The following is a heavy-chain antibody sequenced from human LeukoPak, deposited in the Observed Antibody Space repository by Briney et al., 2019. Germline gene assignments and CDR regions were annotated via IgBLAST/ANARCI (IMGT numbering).Heavy chain of an antibody. Sequence: PGGSLRLSCAASGFTFSSYAMSWLRQAPGKGLVWVSHIQNDGSRTTYADSVKGRFTISRDNAKNTLYLQMNSLSAEDTAVYYCARGQFDAFDIWGQGTLVTVSS. CDR1: GFTFSSYA. CDR3: ARGQFDAFDI. J-gene: IGHJ3*02. V-gene: IGHV3-74*03. D-gene: IGHD5-24*01. CDR2: IQNDGSRT.